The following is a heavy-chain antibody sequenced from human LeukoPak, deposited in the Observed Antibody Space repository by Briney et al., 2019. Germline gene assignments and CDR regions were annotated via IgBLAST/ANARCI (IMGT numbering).Heavy chain of an antibody. CDR3: AREPGTTDYYFDY. D-gene: IGHD1-7*01. CDR2: IYYSGST. V-gene: IGHV4-61*01. Sequence: SETLSLTCTVSGYSISSGYYWGWIRQPPGKGLEWIGYIYYSGSTNYNPSLKSRVTISVDTSKNQFSLKLSSVTAADTAVYYCAREPGTTDYYFDYWGQGTLVTVSS. J-gene: IGHJ4*02. CDR1: GYSISSGYY.